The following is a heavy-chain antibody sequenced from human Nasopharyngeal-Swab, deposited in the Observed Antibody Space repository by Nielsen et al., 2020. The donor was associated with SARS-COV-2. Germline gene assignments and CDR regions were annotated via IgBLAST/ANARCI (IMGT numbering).Heavy chain of an antibody. Sequence: GGSLRLSCAVSGFTFSSHGMHWVRQAPGKGLEWVAGIWYDGSETHYAGSVKGRITISRGNSKRMLYLQMDDLRDEDTAIYYCARDNRGGTLPNWFDTWGQGSLVTVSS. CDR2: IWYDGSET. CDR1: GFTFSSHG. V-gene: IGHV3-33*01. CDR3: ARDNRGGTLPNWFDT. J-gene: IGHJ5*02. D-gene: IGHD3-10*01.